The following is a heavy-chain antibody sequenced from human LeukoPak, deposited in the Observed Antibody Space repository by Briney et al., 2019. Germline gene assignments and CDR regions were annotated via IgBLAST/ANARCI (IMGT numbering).Heavy chain of an antibody. D-gene: IGHD6-13*01. CDR1: GGSISSGDYY. CDR2: IYYSGST. CDR3: ARAGRSSSWYEEGNGAFDI. J-gene: IGHJ3*02. Sequence: SQTLSLTCTVSGGSISSGDYYWSWIRQPPGKGLEWIGYIYYSGSTYYNPSLKSRVTISVDTTKNQFSLKLSSVTAADTAVYYCARAGRSSSWYEEGNGAFDIWGQGTMVTVSS. V-gene: IGHV4-30-4*01.